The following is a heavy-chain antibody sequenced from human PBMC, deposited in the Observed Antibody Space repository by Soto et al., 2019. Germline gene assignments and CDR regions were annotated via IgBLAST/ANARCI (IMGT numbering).Heavy chain of an antibody. CDR3: AREVGGSGNWFDP. CDR1: GVSISSYY. Sequence: QVQLQESGPGLVKPSETLSLTCTVSGVSISSYYWSWIRQPPGKGLEWIGYIYYSGSTNYNPSLKSRVTISVDTSKNQCSLKLSSVTAADTAVYYCAREVGGSGNWFDPWGQGTLVTVSS. D-gene: IGHD3-10*01. V-gene: IGHV4-59*01. CDR2: IYYSGST. J-gene: IGHJ5*02.